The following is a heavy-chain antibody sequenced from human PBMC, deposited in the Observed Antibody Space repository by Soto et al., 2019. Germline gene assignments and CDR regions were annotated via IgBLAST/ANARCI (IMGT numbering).Heavy chain of an antibody. CDR1: GFTFSSYG. CDR2: IWYDGSNK. D-gene: IGHD1-26*01. V-gene: IGHV3-33*01. Sequence: QVPLVESGGGVVQPGRSLRLSCAASGFTFSSYGMHWVRQAPGKGLEWVAVIWYDGSNKYYADSVKGRFTISRDNSKNTLYLQMNSLRAEDTAVYYCARTRWELPVNWFDPWGQGTLVTVSS. CDR3: ARTRWELPVNWFDP. J-gene: IGHJ5*02.